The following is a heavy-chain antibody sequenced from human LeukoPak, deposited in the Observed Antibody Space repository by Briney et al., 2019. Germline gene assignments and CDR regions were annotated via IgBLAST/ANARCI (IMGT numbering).Heavy chain of an antibody. CDR2: IRYDGSNK. D-gene: IGHD2-21*01. J-gene: IGHJ4*02. V-gene: IGHV3-30*02. CDR3: ARGYDAMWSGGVYFDY. CDR1: GFTFSSYG. Sequence: GGSLRLSCAASGFTFSSYGMHWVRQAPGKGLEWVAFIRYDGSNKYYADSVKGRFTISRDNSKNTLYLQTNSLRAEDTAVYYCARGYDAMWSGGVYFDYWGQGTLVTVS.